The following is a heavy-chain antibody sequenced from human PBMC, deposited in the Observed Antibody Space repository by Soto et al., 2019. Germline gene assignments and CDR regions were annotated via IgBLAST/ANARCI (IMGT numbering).Heavy chain of an antibody. D-gene: IGHD6-6*01. J-gene: IGHJ6*03. Sequence: PGGSLRLSCAASGFTFSSYWMSWVRQAPGKGLEWVANIKQDGSDKYYVDSVKGRFTISRDNAKNTVYLQMGSLRPEDMAVYYCARRARPHFYYMDVWGKGTTVTVSS. CDR2: IKQDGSDK. CDR1: GFTFSSYW. V-gene: IGHV3-7*01. CDR3: ARRARPHFYYMDV.